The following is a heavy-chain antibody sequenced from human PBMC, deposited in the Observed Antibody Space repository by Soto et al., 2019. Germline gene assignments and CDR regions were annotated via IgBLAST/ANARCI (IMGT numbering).Heavy chain of an antibody. CDR2: ISGSDGRT. J-gene: IGHJ4*02. CDR3: AKGVSQYTPLALFDY. D-gene: IGHD2-2*02. CDR1: GFTFSSHA. V-gene: IGHV3-23*01. Sequence: PGGSLRLSCAASGFTFSSHAMSWVRQAPGKGLEWVSTISGSDGRTYSTDSVKGRFTISRDNSRNTAYLRMNSLRVEDTAVYYCAKGVSQYTPLALFDYWGRGTLVTVSS.